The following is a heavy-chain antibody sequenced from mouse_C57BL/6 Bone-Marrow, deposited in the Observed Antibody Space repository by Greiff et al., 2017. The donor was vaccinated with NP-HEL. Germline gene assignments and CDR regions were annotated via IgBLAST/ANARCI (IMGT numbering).Heavy chain of an antibody. CDR2: INPNYGTT. Sequence: VQLQQSGPELVKPGASVKISCKASGYSFTDYNMHWVKQSNGKSLEWIGVINPNYGTTSYNQKFKGKATLTVDQSSSTAYMQLNSLTSEDSAGYYCARKRLRGGHYAMDYWGQGTSVTVSS. CDR3: ARKRLRGGHYAMDY. V-gene: IGHV1-39*01. D-gene: IGHD2-2*01. CDR1: GYSFTDYN. J-gene: IGHJ4*01.